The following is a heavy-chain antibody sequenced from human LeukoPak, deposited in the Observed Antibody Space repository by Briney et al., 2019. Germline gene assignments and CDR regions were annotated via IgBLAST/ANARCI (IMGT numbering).Heavy chain of an antibody. V-gene: IGHV4-59*08. CDR3: ARQLPGYCSGGSCYSYAFDN. J-gene: IGHJ3*02. D-gene: IGHD2-15*01. CDR1: GGSISSYY. CDR2: IYYSGST. Sequence: SDTLSLTCTVSGGSISSYYWSWIRQTPGKGLEWIGCIYYSGSTNYNPSLKSRVTMSVDTSKNQFSLKLSSVTAADTAVYYCARQLPGYCSGGSCYSYAFDNWGQGTMVTVSS.